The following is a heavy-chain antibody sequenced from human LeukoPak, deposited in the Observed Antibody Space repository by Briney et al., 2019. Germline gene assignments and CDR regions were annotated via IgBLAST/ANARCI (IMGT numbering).Heavy chain of an antibody. CDR1: GFTFSSSA. D-gene: IGHD3-10*01. CDR3: ARDSDMVRGVDFDY. J-gene: IGHJ4*02. Sequence: GGSLRLSCAASGFTFSSSAMSWVRQAPGKGLEWVSAISNNGGYTYYADSVQGRFTISRDNSKSTLCLQMNSLRAEDTAVYYCARDSDMVRGVDFDYWGQGTLVTVSS. V-gene: IGHV3-23*01. CDR2: ISNNGGYT.